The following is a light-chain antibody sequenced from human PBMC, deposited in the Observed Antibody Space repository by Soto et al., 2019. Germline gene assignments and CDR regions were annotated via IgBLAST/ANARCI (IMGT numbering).Light chain of an antibody. CDR2: DTS. Sequence: EIVMTQSPATLSVSPWARVTLSCRASQSVSRFLAWYQQRPGQAPRLLIYDTSNRATGVPARFSGSGSGTEFSLTISSLQSEECAVYDCHQYENWPPCTFGQGTKLECK. V-gene: IGKV3-15*01. CDR3: HQYENWPPCT. CDR1: QSVSRF. J-gene: IGKJ2*02.